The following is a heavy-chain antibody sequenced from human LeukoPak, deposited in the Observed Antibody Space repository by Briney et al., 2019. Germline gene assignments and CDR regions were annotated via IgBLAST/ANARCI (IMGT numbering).Heavy chain of an antibody. CDR3: ARGYCSSTSCLFSPRVGPRYNWFDP. D-gene: IGHD2-2*01. Sequence: PSETLSLTCTVSGGSISRSSYYWGWIRQPPGKGLEWIGSIYYSGSTYYNPSLKSRVTISVDTSKNQFSLKLSSVTAADTAVYYCARGYCSSTSCLFSPRVGPRYNWFDPWGQGTLVTVSS. CDR1: GGSISRSSYY. V-gene: IGHV4-39*07. J-gene: IGHJ5*02. CDR2: IYYSGST.